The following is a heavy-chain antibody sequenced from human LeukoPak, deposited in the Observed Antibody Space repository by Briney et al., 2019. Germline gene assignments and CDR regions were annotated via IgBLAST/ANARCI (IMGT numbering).Heavy chain of an antibody. Sequence: ASVKVSCKASGYTFTSYAMHWVRQAPGQRLEWMGWINAGNGNTKYSRKFQGRVTITRDTSASTAYMELSSLRSEDTAVYYCARTHLAALYYYGMDVWGRGTTVTVSS. J-gene: IGHJ6*02. V-gene: IGHV1-3*01. CDR2: INAGNGNT. D-gene: IGHD6-6*01. CDR3: ARTHLAALYYYGMDV. CDR1: GYTFTSYA.